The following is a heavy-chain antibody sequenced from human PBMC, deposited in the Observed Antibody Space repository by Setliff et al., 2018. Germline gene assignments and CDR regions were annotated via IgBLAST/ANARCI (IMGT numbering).Heavy chain of an antibody. D-gene: IGHD3-10*01. Sequence: SVKVSCKASGGTFSSYAISWVRQAPGQGLEWMGGIIPIFGTANYAQKFQGRVTITTDESTSTAYMELSSLRSEDTAVYYCARESRGDRGDYGSGELLDAFDIWGQGTMVTVSS. CDR2: IIPIFGTA. CDR3: ARESRGDRGDYGSGELLDAFDI. J-gene: IGHJ3*02. CDR1: GGTFSSYA. V-gene: IGHV1-69*05.